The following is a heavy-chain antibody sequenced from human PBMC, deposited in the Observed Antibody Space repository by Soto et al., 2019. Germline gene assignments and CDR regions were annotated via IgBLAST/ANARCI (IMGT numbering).Heavy chain of an antibody. CDR2: ISGYNGDT. CDR3: AREGSYHDFDY. CDR1: GYTFTSYG. D-gene: IGHD3-16*02. V-gene: IGHV1-18*01. Sequence: QVQLVQSGAEVKKPGASVKVSCKASGYTFTSYGITWVRQAPGQGLEWMGWISGYNGDTNYAQKFQGRVTMTTDTSTSTAYVELMTVRSDDTAVYYCAREGSYHDFDYWGQGTRVTVSS. J-gene: IGHJ4*02.